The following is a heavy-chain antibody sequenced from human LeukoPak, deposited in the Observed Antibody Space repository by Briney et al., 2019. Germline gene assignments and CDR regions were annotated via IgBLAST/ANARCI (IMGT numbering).Heavy chain of an antibody. CDR2: INPNSGGT. CDR3: ARDYRTVDGDAFDI. V-gene: IGHV1-2*02. J-gene: IGHJ3*02. Sequence: ASVKVSCKASGHTFTGYYIHWARQAPGQGLEWMGWINPNSGGTNYAQKFQGRVTMTGDTSISTAYMELSRLRSDDTAVYYCARDYRTVDGDAFDIWGQGTMVIVSS. CDR1: GHTFTGYY. D-gene: IGHD2-8*02.